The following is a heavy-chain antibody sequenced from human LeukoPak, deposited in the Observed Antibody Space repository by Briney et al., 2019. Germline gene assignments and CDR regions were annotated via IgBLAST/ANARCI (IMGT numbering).Heavy chain of an antibody. J-gene: IGHJ5*02. V-gene: IGHV4-59*11. CDR1: GGSISSHY. D-gene: IGHD6-13*01. CDR3: AREIAAAGKIRFDP. CDR2: IYYSGST. Sequence: SETLSLTCTVSGGSISSHYWSWVRQPPGKGLEWIGYIYYSGSTNYNPSLTRRVTISVDTSTNQYSLELSSVTAADTAVYYCAREIAAAGKIRFDPWGQGTLVTVSS.